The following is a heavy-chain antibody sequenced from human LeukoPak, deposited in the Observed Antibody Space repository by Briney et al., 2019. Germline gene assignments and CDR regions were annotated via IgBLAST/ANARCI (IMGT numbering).Heavy chain of an antibody. D-gene: IGHD3-3*01. Sequence: PSETLSLTCAVYGGSFSGYYWSWIRQPPGEGLEWIGEINHSGSTNYNPSLKSRVTISVDTSKNQFSLKLSSVTAADTAVYYCAGGYYDFWCGYPLKYYYYYYYMDVWGKGTTVTVSS. CDR3: AGGYYDFWCGYPLKYYYYYYYMDV. CDR2: INHSGST. J-gene: IGHJ6*03. V-gene: IGHV4-34*01. CDR1: GGSFSGYY.